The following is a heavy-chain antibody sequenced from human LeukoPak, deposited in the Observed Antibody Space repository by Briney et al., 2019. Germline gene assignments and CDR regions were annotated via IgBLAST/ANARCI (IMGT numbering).Heavy chain of an antibody. D-gene: IGHD3-22*01. CDR2: ISGRGGST. Sequence: GGSLRLSCAASGFTFSSYAMSWVRQAPGKGLEWVSAISGRGGSTYYADSVKGRFTISRDNSKNTLYLQMNSLRAEGTAEYYCAKILNYFDSIYAFDMWGQGTMVTVSS. CDR1: GFTFSSYA. V-gene: IGHV3-23*01. CDR3: AKILNYFDSIYAFDM. J-gene: IGHJ3*02.